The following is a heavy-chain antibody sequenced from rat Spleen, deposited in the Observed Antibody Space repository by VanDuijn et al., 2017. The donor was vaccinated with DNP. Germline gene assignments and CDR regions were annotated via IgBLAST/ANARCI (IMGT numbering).Heavy chain of an antibody. CDR2: TTKDSSTM. Sequence: EVKLVKSGGGLVQPGSSVTTPCAATGFNFNGSWMVWVRQAAGMGTEWTGETTKDSSTMNYTPSFKDKFTIDRDNGQNTLYLQMNKLGSEDKANNYFSRASDYAMYAWGHGVMVTVSS. CDR3: SRASDYAMYA. V-gene: IGHV4-2*01. J-gene: IGHJ2*01. D-gene: IGHD1-6*01. CDR1: GFNFNGSW.